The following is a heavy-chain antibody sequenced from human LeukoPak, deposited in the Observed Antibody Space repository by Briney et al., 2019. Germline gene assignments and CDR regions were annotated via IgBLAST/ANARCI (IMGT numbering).Heavy chain of an antibody. CDR1: GGSTGSDY. V-gene: IGHV4-59*08. CDR3: ARLSLHCSGGSCYRGAFDS. J-gene: IGHJ4*02. CDR2: VYYSGVT. Sequence: SETLSLTCTVSGGSTGSDYWSSIRQPARNGMEWIAYVYYSGVTSYNPSLKSRVAISIDTSKNQFSLNLSSVTAADTAVYYCARLSLHCSGGSCYRGAFDSWGQGTLVTVSS. D-gene: IGHD2-15*01.